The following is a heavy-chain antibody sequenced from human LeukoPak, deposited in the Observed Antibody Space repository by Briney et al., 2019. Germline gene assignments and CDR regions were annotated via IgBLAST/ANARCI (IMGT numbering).Heavy chain of an antibody. CDR2: IHYAGTT. V-gene: IGHV4-4*02. CDR3: TSRRHLDV. Sequence: PSETLSLTCTVSGVSVSDSNWWSWVRQSPGKGLEWIGEIHYAGTTNYGSSLKSRVTISLDKFHNDFSLRLTSVTAADTAIYYCTSRRHLDVWGLGTTVTVSS. CDR1: GVSVSDSNW. J-gene: IGHJ6*02.